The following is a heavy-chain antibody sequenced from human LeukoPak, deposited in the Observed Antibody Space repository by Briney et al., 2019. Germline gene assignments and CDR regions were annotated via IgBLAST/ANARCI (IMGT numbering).Heavy chain of an antibody. CDR1: GFIFRSYA. D-gene: IGHD3-16*01. Sequence: PGGSLRLSCVASGFIFRSYAMSWARQAPGKGLEWVAAVGGCGSDKYYADSVKGRFTISRDNSKNTVYLQMDSLRAEDTAIYYCAKDIGGSGAYWGQGTLVTVSS. V-gene: IGHV3-23*01. J-gene: IGHJ4*02. CDR3: AKDIGGSGAY. CDR2: VGGCGSDK.